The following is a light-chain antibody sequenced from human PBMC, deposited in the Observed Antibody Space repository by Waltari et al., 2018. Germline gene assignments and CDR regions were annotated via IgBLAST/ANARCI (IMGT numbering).Light chain of an antibody. Sequence: QSVLTQPPSASGTPGQTVSISCSGGSSNIAVNTVNWYQQLPGMAPKLLINGNNQRPSGVPDRFSGSKSGTSASWAISGLQSEDEADYYCAAWDDSLYGRVFGGGTKLTVL. J-gene: IGLJ2*01. CDR3: AAWDDSLYGRV. CDR1: SSNIAVNT. CDR2: GNN. V-gene: IGLV1-44*01.